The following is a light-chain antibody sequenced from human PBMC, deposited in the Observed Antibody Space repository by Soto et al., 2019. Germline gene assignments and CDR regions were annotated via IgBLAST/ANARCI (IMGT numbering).Light chain of an antibody. J-gene: IGKJ1*01. CDR1: QSCGTS. V-gene: IGKV1-5*03. Sequence: DIQMTQSPSTLSASVGDRVTITCRASQSCGTSLAWYQQRPGKAPNLLIYKASNLESGVPSRFSGSGSGTQFTLTISSVQPDHFATYYCQQYNNYWTFGQGTKVEIK. CDR3: QQYNNYWT. CDR2: KAS.